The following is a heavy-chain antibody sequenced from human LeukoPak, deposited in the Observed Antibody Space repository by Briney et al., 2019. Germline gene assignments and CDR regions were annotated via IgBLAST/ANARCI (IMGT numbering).Heavy chain of an antibody. CDR3: ARGVYYYDSSSLAFDI. D-gene: IGHD3-22*01. Sequence: PSETLSLTCTVSGGSISSSSYYWGWIRQPPGKGLEWIGSIYYSGSTYYNPSLKSRVTISVDTSKNQFSLKLSSVTAADTAVYYCARGVYYYDSSSLAFDIWGQGTMVTVSS. V-gene: IGHV4-39*07. CDR1: GGSISSSSYY. CDR2: IYYSGST. J-gene: IGHJ3*02.